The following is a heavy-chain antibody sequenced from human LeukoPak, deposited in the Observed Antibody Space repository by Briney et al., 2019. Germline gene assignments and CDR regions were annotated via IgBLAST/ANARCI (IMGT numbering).Heavy chain of an antibody. CDR1: GFTFSSYA. J-gene: IGHJ4*02. D-gene: IGHD2-2*01. CDR2: ISGSGGST. Sequence: PGGSLRLSCAASGFTFSSYAMSWVRQAPGKGLEWVSAISGSGGSTYYADSVKGRFTISRDNSKNTLFLQMNSLRVEDTAVYYCARGRDRTSSFDCWGQGALVTVSS. CDR3: ARGRDRTSSFDC. V-gene: IGHV3-23*01.